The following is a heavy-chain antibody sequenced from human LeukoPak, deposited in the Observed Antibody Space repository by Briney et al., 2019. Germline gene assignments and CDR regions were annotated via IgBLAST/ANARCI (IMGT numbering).Heavy chain of an antibody. CDR1: GGSIRSYY. V-gene: IGHV4-4*07. Sequence: RPSETLSLTCTVSGGSIRSYYWSWIRQPPGKGLEWIGRIYTSGSTNYNPSLKSRVTMSVDTSKNQFSLKLSSVTAADTAVYYCARDLPIAAAGPNFDYWGQGTLVTVSS. J-gene: IGHJ4*02. CDR3: ARDLPIAAAGPNFDY. CDR2: IYTSGST. D-gene: IGHD6-13*01.